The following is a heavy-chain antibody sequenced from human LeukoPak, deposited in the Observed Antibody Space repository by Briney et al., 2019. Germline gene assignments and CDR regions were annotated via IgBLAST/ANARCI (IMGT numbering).Heavy chain of an antibody. CDR1: GFTFNSYS. Sequence: GGSLRLSCAASGFTFNSYSMNWVRQAPGKGLEWVSSISSSSIYIYYTDSVKGRFTISRDNSKNTLYLQMNSLRAEDTAVYYCARAEEEYFDYWGQGTLVTVSS. D-gene: IGHD1-14*01. J-gene: IGHJ4*02. CDR3: ARAEEEYFDY. CDR2: ISSSSIYI. V-gene: IGHV3-21*01.